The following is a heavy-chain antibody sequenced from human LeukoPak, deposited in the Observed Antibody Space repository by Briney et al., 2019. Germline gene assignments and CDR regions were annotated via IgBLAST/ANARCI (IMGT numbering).Heavy chain of an antibody. CDR3: ARSTSAPPDYMDV. CDR2: INHSGST. D-gene: IGHD4-11*01. J-gene: IGHJ6*03. V-gene: IGHV4-34*01. Sequence: KSSETLSLTCAVYGGSFSGYYWSWIRQPPGKGLEWIGEINHSGSTNYIPSLESRVTISVDTAKNQFSLKLSSVTAADTAVYYCARSTSAPPDYMDVWGKGITVTVSS. CDR1: GGSFSGYY.